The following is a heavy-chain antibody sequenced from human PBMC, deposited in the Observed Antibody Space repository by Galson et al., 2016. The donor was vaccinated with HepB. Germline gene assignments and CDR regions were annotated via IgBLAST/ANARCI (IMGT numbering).Heavy chain of an antibody. CDR3: TKEDYYGFGY. CDR1: GFTFADYA. V-gene: IGHV3-9*01. J-gene: IGHJ4*02. D-gene: IGHD3-10*01. Sequence: SLRLSCAASGFTFADYAMHWVRQGPGKGLEWVSGISWNGGDIDYADSVKGRFTISRDNAKNSLYLQMHSLRAEDTAFYYCTKEDYYGFGYWGQGTLVTVSS. CDR2: ISWNGGDI.